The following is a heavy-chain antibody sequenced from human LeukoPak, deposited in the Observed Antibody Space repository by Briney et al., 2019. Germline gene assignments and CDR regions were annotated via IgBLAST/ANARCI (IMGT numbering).Heavy chain of an antibody. Sequence: GSLRLSCAASGFTFSSYAMSWVRQAPGKRLEWVSAISGSGGSTYYADSVKGRFTISRDNSKNTLYLQMNSLRAEDTAVYYCANQYCSGGSCYPGGAFDIWGQGTMVTVSS. J-gene: IGHJ3*02. CDR3: ANQYCSGGSCYPGGAFDI. D-gene: IGHD2-15*01. V-gene: IGHV3-23*01. CDR2: ISGSGGST. CDR1: GFTFSSYA.